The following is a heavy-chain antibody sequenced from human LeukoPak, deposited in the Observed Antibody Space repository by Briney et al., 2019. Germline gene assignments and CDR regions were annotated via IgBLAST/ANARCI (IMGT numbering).Heavy chain of an antibody. Sequence: SETLSLTCTVSGGSIGSSSYNWGWIRRPPGKGLEWIGNIYYTGRTYYNPSLKSRVTISVDTSKSQFSLKLSSVTAADTAVYFCARHSRGVTSAYYFWIDPWGQGTLVTVSS. J-gene: IGHJ5*02. CDR1: GGSIGSSSYN. CDR3: ARHSRGVTSAYYFWIDP. V-gene: IGHV4-39*01. CDR2: IYYTGRT. D-gene: IGHD2/OR15-2a*01.